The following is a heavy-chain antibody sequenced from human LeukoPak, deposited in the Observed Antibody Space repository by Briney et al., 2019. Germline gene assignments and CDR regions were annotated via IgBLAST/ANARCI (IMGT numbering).Heavy chain of an antibody. Sequence: SVNVSCKASGFTFTSSAVQWVRQTPGQGLEWMGVIIPIFGTANYAQTFQGRVTITADESRSTAYMELSSLRSEDTAVYYCARDPHYGDYGYWGQGSLVTVS. J-gene: IGHJ4*02. CDR3: ARDPHYGDYGY. D-gene: IGHD4-17*01. CDR2: IIPIFGTA. CDR1: GFTFTSSA. V-gene: IGHV1-69*13.